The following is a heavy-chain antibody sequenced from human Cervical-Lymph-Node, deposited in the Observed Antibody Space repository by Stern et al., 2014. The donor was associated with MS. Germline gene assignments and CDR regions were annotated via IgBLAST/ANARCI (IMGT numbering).Heavy chain of an antibody. CDR3: ARDGVGYNYFDF. Sequence: QVQLVESGPGLVKPSETLSLTCTVSGVSISPYYWSWIRQPPGKGLAWIGYIYYNGNTNYNPSLKSRVTISLDTSKNQFSLMLSSVTAADTAVYYCARDGVGYNYFDFWGQGTLVTVSS. J-gene: IGHJ4*02. CDR2: IYYNGNT. D-gene: IGHD5-24*01. CDR1: GVSISPYY. V-gene: IGHV4-59*01.